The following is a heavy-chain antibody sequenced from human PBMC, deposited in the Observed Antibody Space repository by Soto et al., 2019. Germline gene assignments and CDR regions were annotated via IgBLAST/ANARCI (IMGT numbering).Heavy chain of an antibody. CDR2: ISSSSSTI. V-gene: IGHV3-48*02. CDR1: GFTFSSYS. CDR3: ARVNTMTCYYKRGFWFVT. J-gene: IGHJ5*02. Sequence: GGSLRLSCAASGFTFSSYSMNWVRQAPGKGLEWVSYISSSSSTIYYADSVKGRFTISRDNAKNSLYLQMNSLRDEDTAVYYCARVNTMTCYYKRGFWFVTWGQGTLVTVFS. D-gene: IGHD3-9*01.